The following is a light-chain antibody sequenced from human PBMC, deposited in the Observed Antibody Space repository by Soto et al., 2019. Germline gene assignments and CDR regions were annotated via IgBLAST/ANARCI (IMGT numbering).Light chain of an antibody. CDR3: QSYDSSLSGSL. CDR2: GNS. Sequence: QSVLTQPPSVSGAPGQRVTIFCTGSSSNIGAGYDVHWYQQLPRTAPKLLIYGNSNRPSGVPDRFSGSKSGTSASLAITGLQAEDEADYYCQSYDSSLSGSLFGGGTKVTVL. J-gene: IGLJ2*01. V-gene: IGLV1-40*01. CDR1: SSNIGAGYD.